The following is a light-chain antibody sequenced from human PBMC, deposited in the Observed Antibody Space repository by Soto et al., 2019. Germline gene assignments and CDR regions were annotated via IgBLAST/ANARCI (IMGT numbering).Light chain of an antibody. V-gene: IGKV1-12*01. Sequence: DIQMTQSPSFVSVSVGDGVSITSRASQGITSWLAWYQHKPGRAPKLLIHAASSLESGVPSRFSGSGSGTDFTLTISSLQPEDFETYYCQQTSSFPLTFGGRTKVQIK. CDR2: AAS. CDR1: QGITSW. CDR3: QQTSSFPLT. J-gene: IGKJ4*01.